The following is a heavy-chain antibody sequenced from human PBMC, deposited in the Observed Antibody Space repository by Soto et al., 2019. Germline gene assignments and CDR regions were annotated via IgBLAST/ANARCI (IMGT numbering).Heavy chain of an antibody. Sequence: PSETLSLTCAVYGGSFSGYYWSWIRQPPGKGLEWIGEINHSGSTNYNPSLKSRVTISVDTSKNQFSLKLSSVTAADTAVYYCARGGVHGIAAAQFWGQGTMVTVSS. CDR1: GGSFSGYY. CDR3: ARGGVHGIAAAQF. V-gene: IGHV4-34*01. CDR2: INHSGST. D-gene: IGHD6-13*01. J-gene: IGHJ3*01.